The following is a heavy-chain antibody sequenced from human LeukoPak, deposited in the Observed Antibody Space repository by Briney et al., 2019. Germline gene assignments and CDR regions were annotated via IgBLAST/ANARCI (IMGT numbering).Heavy chain of an antibody. CDR1: GYTFTAYH. CDR3: ARDYCSSTSCLFDY. J-gene: IGHJ4*02. V-gene: IGHV1-2*06. D-gene: IGHD2-2*01. CDR2: INPSSGDT. Sequence: GASVKVSCKASGYTFTAYHMHWVRQAPGQGLEWMGRINPSSGDTNYAQKFQGRVTMTRDTSISTAYMELSRLRSDDTAVYYCARDYCSSTSCLFDYWGQGTLVSVSS.